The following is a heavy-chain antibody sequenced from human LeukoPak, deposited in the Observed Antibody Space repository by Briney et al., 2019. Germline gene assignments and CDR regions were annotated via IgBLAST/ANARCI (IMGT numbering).Heavy chain of an antibody. CDR1: GGTFSSYT. J-gene: IGHJ2*01. Sequence: SVKVSCKASGGTFSSYTISWVRQAPGQGLEWMGRIIPILGIANYAQKFQGRVTITADKSTSTAYMELSSLRSEDTAVYYCAKEADIVSFDLWGRGTLVTVSS. CDR2: IIPILGIA. CDR3: AKEADIVSFDL. D-gene: IGHD2-15*01. V-gene: IGHV1-69*04.